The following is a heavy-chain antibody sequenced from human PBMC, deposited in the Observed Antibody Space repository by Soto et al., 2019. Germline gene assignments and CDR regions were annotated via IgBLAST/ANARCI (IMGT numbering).Heavy chain of an antibody. Sequence: GASVKVSCKASGYTFTSYAMHWVRQAPGQRLEWMGWINAGNGNTKYSQKFQGRVTITRDTSACTAYMELSSLRSEDTAVYYCARLDYYDSSGLDAFDIWGQGTMVTVSS. CDR3: ARLDYYDSSGLDAFDI. D-gene: IGHD3-22*01. J-gene: IGHJ3*02. V-gene: IGHV1-3*01. CDR1: GYTFTSYA. CDR2: INAGNGNT.